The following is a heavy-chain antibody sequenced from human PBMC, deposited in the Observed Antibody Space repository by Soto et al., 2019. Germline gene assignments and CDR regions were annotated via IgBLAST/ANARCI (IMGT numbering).Heavy chain of an antibody. CDR3: ATDDGGNYHWSRYAR. Sequence: PSEPLSLTCTVSGGSISTYYWSWIRQPPGKGLEWIGYISYSGSTNYKSSLKSRVTISVGTSRNQFSLRLTSVTAADTAVYYCATDDGGNYHWSRYARWAQG. J-gene: IGHJ1*01. D-gene: IGHD3-16*01. V-gene: IGHV4-59*01. CDR1: GGSISTYY. CDR2: ISYSGST.